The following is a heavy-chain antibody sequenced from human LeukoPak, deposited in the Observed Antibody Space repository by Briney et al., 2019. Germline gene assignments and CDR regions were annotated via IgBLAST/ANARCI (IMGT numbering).Heavy chain of an antibody. CDR1: GFIFSTCD. Sequence: PGGSLRLSCAASGFIFSTCDMNWVRQAPGKGLEWISYISISSSTIYYADSVKGRFTVSRDNSKNTLYLQMNSLRGEDTAVYYCAKDREKWLALFDYWGQGTLVTVSS. D-gene: IGHD6-19*01. CDR2: ISISSSTI. CDR3: AKDREKWLALFDY. V-gene: IGHV3-48*01. J-gene: IGHJ4*02.